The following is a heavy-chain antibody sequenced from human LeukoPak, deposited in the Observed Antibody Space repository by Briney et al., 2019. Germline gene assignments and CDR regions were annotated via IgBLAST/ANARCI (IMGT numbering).Heavy chain of an antibody. Sequence: GGSLRLSRATSGFTFSSYAMSWVRQAPGKGLEWVSAITGSGGNTYYADSVKGRFTISRDNSKNTLYLQMSSLRVEDTALYYCAKSVLGRVVVDFDYWGQGNLVTVSS. D-gene: IGHD3-3*01. CDR3: AKSVLGRVVVDFDY. CDR1: GFTFSSYA. CDR2: ITGSGGNT. V-gene: IGHV3-23*01. J-gene: IGHJ4*02.